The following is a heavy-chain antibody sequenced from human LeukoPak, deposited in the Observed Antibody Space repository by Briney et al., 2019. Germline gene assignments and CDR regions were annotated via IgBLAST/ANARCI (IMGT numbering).Heavy chain of an antibody. D-gene: IGHD6-19*01. CDR2: IYYSGST. J-gene: IGHJ6*02. CDR3: ATEWLVRGNYYYGMDV. Sequence: SETLSLTCTVSGGSISSSSYYWGWIRQPPGKGLEWIGSIYYSGSTYYNPSLKSRVTISVDTSKNQFSLKLSSVTAADTAVYYCATEWLVRGNYYYGMDVWGQGTTVTVSS. CDR1: GGSISSSSYY. V-gene: IGHV4-39*07.